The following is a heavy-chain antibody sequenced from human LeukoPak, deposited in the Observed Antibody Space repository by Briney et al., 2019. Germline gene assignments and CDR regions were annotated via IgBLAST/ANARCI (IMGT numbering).Heavy chain of an antibody. V-gene: IGHV3-23*01. D-gene: IGHD5-24*01. J-gene: IGHJ4*02. Sequence: PGGSLRLSCAASGFTFSSYAMSWVRQATGKGLEWVSAISGSGGSTYYADSVKGRFTISRDNSKNTLYLQMNSLRAEDTAVYYCAPSGQMATISGDPFDYWGQGTLVTVSS. CDR3: APSGQMATISGDPFDY. CDR1: GFTFSSYA. CDR2: ISGSGGST.